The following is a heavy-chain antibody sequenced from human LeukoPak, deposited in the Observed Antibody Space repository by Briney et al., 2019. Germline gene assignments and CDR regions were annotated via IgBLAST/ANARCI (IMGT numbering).Heavy chain of an antibody. D-gene: IGHD3-22*01. Sequence: PSETLSLTYSVSGGSITSDYWSWIRQPPGQGLEWFGYISYSGSTYYNPSLKSRVTISVDTSKNQFSLRLSSVTAADTAVYYCARHQRDSSGYHYFDYWGKGTLVTVSS. V-gene: IGHV4-59*08. CDR2: ISYSGST. CDR1: GGSITSDY. CDR3: ARHQRDSSGYHYFDY. J-gene: IGHJ4*02.